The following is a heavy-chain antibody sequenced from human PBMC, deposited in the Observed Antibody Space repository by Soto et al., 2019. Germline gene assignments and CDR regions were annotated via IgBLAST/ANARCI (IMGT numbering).Heavy chain of an antibody. Sequence: GASVKVSCKASGYTFTSYGISWVRQAPGQGLEWMGRISASGGSTSYAQKFQGRVTMTRDTSTSTVYMELSSLRSEDTAVYYCAREYADSNLDAFDIWGQGTMVTVSS. J-gene: IGHJ3*02. V-gene: IGHV1-46*01. CDR2: ISASGGST. D-gene: IGHD3-22*01. CDR3: AREYADSNLDAFDI. CDR1: GYTFTSYG.